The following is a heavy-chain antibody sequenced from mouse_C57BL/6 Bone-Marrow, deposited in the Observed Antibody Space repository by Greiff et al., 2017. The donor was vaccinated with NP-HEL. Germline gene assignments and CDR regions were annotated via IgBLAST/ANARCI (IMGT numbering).Heavy chain of an antibody. Sequence: LQESGAELVKPGASVKISCKASGYEFSNYWMNWVKQRPGKGLEWIGQIYPGDGDTNYNGKFKDKATLTAYKSSSTAYMQLSRLTSEDSAVYFCARGAYWGQGTLVTVSA. CDR3: ARGAY. CDR1: GYEFSNYW. V-gene: IGHV1-80*01. CDR2: IYPGDGDT. J-gene: IGHJ3*01.